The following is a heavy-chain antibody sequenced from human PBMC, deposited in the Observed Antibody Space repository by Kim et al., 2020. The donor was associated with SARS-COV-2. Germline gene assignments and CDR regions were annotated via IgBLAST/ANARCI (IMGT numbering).Heavy chain of an antibody. D-gene: IGHD6-13*01. CDR1: GYPFSGFY. Sequence: ASVKVSCKTSGYPFSGFYIHWVRQAPGQGLEWMGWISPNNGATKYAEASQGRVTMTRDTSINTAYMELSRLKSDDTAIYFCTRGADYHGLDVWCRGTTITVSS. V-gene: IGHV1-2*02. J-gene: IGHJ6*02. CDR2: ISPNNGAT. CDR3: TRGADYHGLDV.